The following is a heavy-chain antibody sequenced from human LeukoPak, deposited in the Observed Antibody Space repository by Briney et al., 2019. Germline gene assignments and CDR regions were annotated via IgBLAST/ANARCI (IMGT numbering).Heavy chain of an antibody. J-gene: IGHJ5*02. V-gene: IGHV3-15*01. CDR2: IKCKTDGGTT. Sequence: GGSLRLSCAASGFTFSNAWMSWVRQAPGKGLEWVGRIKCKTDGGTTDYAAPVKGRFTISRDDSKDTLYVHMNTLKTEDTAVDYCTTDGPSQDAGNWFDPWGEGTPVTVSS. CDR3: TTDGPSQDAGNWFDP. CDR1: GFTFSNAW. D-gene: IGHD2/OR15-2a*01.